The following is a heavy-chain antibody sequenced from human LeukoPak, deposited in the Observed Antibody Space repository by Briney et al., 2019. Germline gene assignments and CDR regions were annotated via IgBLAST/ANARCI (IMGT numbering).Heavy chain of an antibody. CDR3: ARGLATIGGDAFDI. J-gene: IGHJ3*02. D-gene: IGHD3-9*01. V-gene: IGHV3-21*01. CDR1: GFTFSSYS. Sequence: GGSLRLSCAASGFTFSSYSMNWVRQAPGKGLEWVSSISSSSSYIYYADSVKGRFTISRDNAKNSLYLQMNSLRAEDTAVYYCARGLATIGGDAFDIWGQGTMVTVSS. CDR2: ISSSSSYI.